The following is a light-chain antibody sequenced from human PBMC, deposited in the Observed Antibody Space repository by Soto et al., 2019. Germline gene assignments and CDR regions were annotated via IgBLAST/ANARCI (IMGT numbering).Light chain of an antibody. J-gene: IGKJ4*01. CDR2: DAS. CDR1: QDISNY. CDR3: QQYDNLPLT. Sequence: DIQMTQSPSSLSASVGDRDTITCQASQDISNYLNWYQQKPGKAPKLLIYDASNLETGVPSRFSGSGSGTDFTFTISSLQPEDIATYYSQQYDNLPLTFGGGTKVEIK. V-gene: IGKV1-33*01.